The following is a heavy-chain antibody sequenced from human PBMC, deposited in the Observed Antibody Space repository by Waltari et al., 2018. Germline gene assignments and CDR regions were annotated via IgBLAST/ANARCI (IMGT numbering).Heavy chain of an antibody. CDR2: INYGGSA. V-gene: IGHV4-34*01. Sequence: QVQLQQWGAGLLRPSETLSLTCAVNGGSLSGSFWSWFRQAPGKGLEVIAEINYGGSANANPSLEGRVTISVDTAKNQIFLKMNSVTAADTGLYYCAKQLVDVWDGLGGFDVWGQGTMITVSS. CDR3: AKQLVDVWDGLGGFDV. CDR1: GGSLSGSF. J-gene: IGHJ3*01. D-gene: IGHD3-16*01.